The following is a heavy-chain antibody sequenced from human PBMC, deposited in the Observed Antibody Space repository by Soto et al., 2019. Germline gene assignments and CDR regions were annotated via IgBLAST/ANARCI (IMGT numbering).Heavy chain of an antibody. CDR2: TRGSGGST. V-gene: IGHV3-23*01. Sequence: PAGCMRLSCAASRFTLCSYAMSWVRQVAKEVLEWDSATRGSGGSTYYADSVKGRFTITRDNSKTTLYLQMNILRAEDTAVYYCANPTDLKIYDIVTDYPPGGMDVWGQGTTVTVSS. J-gene: IGHJ6*02. CDR1: RFTLCSYA. CDR3: ANPTDLKIYDIVTDYPPGGMDV. D-gene: IGHD3-9*01.